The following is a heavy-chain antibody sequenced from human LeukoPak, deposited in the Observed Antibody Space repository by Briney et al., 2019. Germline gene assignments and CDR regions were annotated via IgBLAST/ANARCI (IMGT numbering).Heavy chain of an antibody. CDR1: GGTFSSYA. CDR3: ARVRQYAARPYYYYYMDV. CDR2: IIPIFGTA. D-gene: IGHD6-6*01. V-gene: IGHV1-69*01. J-gene: IGHJ6*03. Sequence: GSSVKVSCKASGGTFSSYAISWVRQAPGQGLEWMGGIIPIFGTANYAQKFQGGVTITADESTSTAYMELSSLRSEDTAVYYCARVRQYAARPYYYYYMDVWGKGTTVTVSS.